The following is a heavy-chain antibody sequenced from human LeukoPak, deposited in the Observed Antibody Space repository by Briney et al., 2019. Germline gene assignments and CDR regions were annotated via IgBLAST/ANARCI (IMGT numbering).Heavy chain of an antibody. CDR3: ARDIGLAATPMAHDD. Sequence: GSVKVSCKASGYTFAGYYMHWVRRAAGQGLEWMGWINPNSGGTNYAQKFQGRVTMARDTSISTAYMELSRLRSDDTPVSCCARDIGLAATPMAHDDWGQGTLVTVSS. CDR2: INPNSGGT. D-gene: IGHD5-24*01. V-gene: IGHV1-2*02. CDR1: GYTFAGYY. J-gene: IGHJ4*02.